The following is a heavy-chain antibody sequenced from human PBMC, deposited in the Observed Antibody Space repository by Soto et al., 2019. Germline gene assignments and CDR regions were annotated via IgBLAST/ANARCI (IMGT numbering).Heavy chain of an antibody. CDR3: ANGVVPAAMYYYMDV. V-gene: IGHV3-23*01. CDR1: GFTFSSYA. D-gene: IGHD2-2*01. Sequence: PGGSLRLSCAASGFTFSSYAMSWVRQAPGKGLEWVSAISGSGGSTYYADSVKGRSTISRDNSKNTLYLQMNSLRAEDTAVYYCANGVVPAAMYYYMDVWGKGTTVTVSS. CDR2: ISGSGGST. J-gene: IGHJ6*03.